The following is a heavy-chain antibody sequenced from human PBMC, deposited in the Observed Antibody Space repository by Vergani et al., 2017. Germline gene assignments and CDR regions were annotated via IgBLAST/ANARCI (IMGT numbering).Heavy chain of an antibody. CDR2: FDPEDGET. CDR3: AREAQLTFDY. J-gene: IGHJ4*02. CDR1: GYTLTELS. D-gene: IGHD3-10*01. Sequence: QVQLVQSGAEVKKPGASVKVSCKVSGYTLTELSMHWVRQAPGKGLEWMGGFDPEDGETIYAQKFQGWVTMTRDTSISTAYMELSRLRSDDTAVYYCAREAQLTFDYWGQGTLVTVSS. V-gene: IGHV1-24*01.